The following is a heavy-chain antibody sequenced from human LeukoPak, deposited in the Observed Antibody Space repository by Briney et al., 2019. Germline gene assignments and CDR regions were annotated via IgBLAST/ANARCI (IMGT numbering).Heavy chain of an antibody. J-gene: IGHJ4*02. V-gene: IGHV3-30*02. D-gene: IGHD2-15*01. Sequence: PGGSLRLSCAASGFTFSSYGMHWVRQAPGRGLGWVAFILYDGSNKYYADSVNRRFTISSDNSKTTLYLQMNSLRAEDTAVYYCANSARRYCSGGSCYYFDYWGQGTLVTVSS. CDR1: GFTFSSYG. CDR2: ILYDGSNK. CDR3: ANSARRYCSGGSCYYFDY.